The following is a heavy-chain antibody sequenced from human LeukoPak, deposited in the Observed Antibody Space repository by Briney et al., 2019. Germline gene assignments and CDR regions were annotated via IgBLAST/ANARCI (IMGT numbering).Heavy chain of an antibody. J-gene: IGHJ3*02. CDR1: GGSISSSSYY. Sequence: SETLSLTCTVSGGSISSSSYYWGWIRQPPGKGLEWIGSIYYSGSTYYNPSLKSRVTISVDTSKNQFSLKLSSVTAADTAVYYYARGLRQQLLPTGTAFDIWGQGTMVTVSS. CDR2: IYYSGST. D-gene: IGHD6-13*01. V-gene: IGHV4-39*07. CDR3: ARGLRQQLLPTGTAFDI.